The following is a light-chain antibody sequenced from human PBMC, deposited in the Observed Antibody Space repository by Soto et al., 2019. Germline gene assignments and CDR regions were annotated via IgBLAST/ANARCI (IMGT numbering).Light chain of an antibody. CDR2: DNN. CDR3: GTWDSSLSVWV. V-gene: IGLV1-51*01. Sequence: QSVLIQPPSVSGSPGQSVTISCTGTSSDVGSYDYVSWYQQLPGTVPKLLVYDNNERPSGIPDRFSGSKSGTSASLGIAGLQTGDEADYYCGTWDSSLSVWVFGGGTK. J-gene: IGLJ3*02. CDR1: SSDVGSYDY.